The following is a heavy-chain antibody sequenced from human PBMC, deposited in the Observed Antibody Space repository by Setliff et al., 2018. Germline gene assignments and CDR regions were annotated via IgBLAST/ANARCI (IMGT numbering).Heavy chain of an antibody. J-gene: IGHJ6*03. CDR1: GFTFSSYS. CDR3: ARVPRIIIMVGVISHYYYMDV. CDR2: ISSSSTTI. Sequence: GGSLRLSCAGSGFTFSSYSMNWVRQAPGKGLEWVSYISSSSTTIYYADSVKGRFTISRDNAKNSLYLQMNSLRAEDTALYYCARVPRIIIMVGVISHYYYMDVWGKGTTVTVSS. D-gene: IGHD3-3*02. V-gene: IGHV3-48*01.